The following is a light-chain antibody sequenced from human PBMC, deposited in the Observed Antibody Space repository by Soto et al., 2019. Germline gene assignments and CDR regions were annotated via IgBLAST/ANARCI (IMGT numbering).Light chain of an antibody. CDR3: QSYDSSLSGSDVV. V-gene: IGLV1-40*01. Sequence: QSVLKQPPSVSGAPGQRVTISCTGSSSNIGAGYDVHWYQQLPGTDPKLLIYGNSTRPSGVPDRFSGSKSGTSASLAITGLQAEDEADYFCQSYDSSLSGSDVVFGGGTKLTVL. J-gene: IGLJ2*01. CDR1: SSNIGAGYD. CDR2: GNS.